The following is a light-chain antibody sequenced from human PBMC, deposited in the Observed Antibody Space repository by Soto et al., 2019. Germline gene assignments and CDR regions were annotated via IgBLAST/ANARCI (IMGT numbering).Light chain of an antibody. J-gene: IGKJ1*01. CDR1: QSVSSN. V-gene: IGKV3-15*01. CDR3: QQYNNWPPMA. Sequence: EIVMTQSPATLSVSPGERATLSCRASQSVSSNLAWYQQKPGQAPRLLIYGASTRATGIPDRFSGSWSGTEFTLTISSLQSEDFAVYYCQQYNNWPPMALGQGTKVEIK. CDR2: GAS.